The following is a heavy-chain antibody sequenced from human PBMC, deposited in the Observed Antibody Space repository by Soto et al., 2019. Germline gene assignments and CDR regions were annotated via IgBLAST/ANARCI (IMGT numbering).Heavy chain of an antibody. CDR1: GFTFSDYY. CDR3: ARGRGAAADYFDF. D-gene: IGHD6-13*01. V-gene: IGHV3-11*05. CDR2: ISSSTSHT. J-gene: IGHJ4*02. Sequence: GGSLRLSCAVCGFTFSDYYMTWIRQAPGKGLEWVSYISSSTSHTNYADSVKGRFTISRDNAKNSLFLQMNSLRAEDTAVYYCARGRGAAADYFDFWGQGTLVTVSS.